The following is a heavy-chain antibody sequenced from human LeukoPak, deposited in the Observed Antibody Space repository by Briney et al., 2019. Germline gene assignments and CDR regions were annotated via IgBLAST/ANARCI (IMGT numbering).Heavy chain of an antibody. CDR1: GFTFSSYA. V-gene: IGHV3-23*01. D-gene: IGHD3-22*01. CDR3: AKGNYYDSSGYYFWNYFDY. J-gene: IGHJ4*02. Sequence: PGGSLRLSCAASGFTFSSYAMSWVRQAPGKGLEWVSAISGSGGSTYYADSVKGRFTISRDNSKNTLYLQMNSLRAEDTAVYYCAKGNYYDSSGYYFWNYFDYWGQGTLVTVSS. CDR2: ISGSGGST.